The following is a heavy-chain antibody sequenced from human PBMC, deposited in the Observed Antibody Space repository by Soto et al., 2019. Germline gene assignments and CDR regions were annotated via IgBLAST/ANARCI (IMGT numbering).Heavy chain of an antibody. Sequence: PGGSLRLSCAASGFTYSSYAMSWVRQAPGKGLEWVSAISGSGGSTYFADSVKGRFTISRDNSKNTLYRQMSSLRAEDTAVYYCAKPSSRTDCSSTSCYYVWGQGTTVTVSS. CDR1: GFTYSSYA. V-gene: IGHV3-23*01. CDR3: AKPSSRTDCSSTSCYYV. CDR2: ISGSGGST. J-gene: IGHJ6*02. D-gene: IGHD2-2*01.